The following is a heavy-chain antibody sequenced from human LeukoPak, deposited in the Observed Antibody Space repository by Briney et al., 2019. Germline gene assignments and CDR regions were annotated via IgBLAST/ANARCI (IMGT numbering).Heavy chain of an antibody. V-gene: IGHV3-30*18. J-gene: IGHJ4*02. CDR2: ISNDGSNK. D-gene: IGHD6-19*01. Sequence: GGSLRLSCTASGFTFSSYGMHWVRQAPGKGLEWVAVISNDGSNKYYADSVKGRFTISRDNSKNTLYLQMNSLRAEDTAVYYCAEDTGRGGQWLEIDYWGQGTLVTVSS. CDR1: GFTFSSYG. CDR3: AEDTGRGGQWLEIDY.